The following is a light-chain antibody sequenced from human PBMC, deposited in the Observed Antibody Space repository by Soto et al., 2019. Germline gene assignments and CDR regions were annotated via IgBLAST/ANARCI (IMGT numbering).Light chain of an antibody. V-gene: IGKV1-5*01. CDR2: DAS. CDR1: QSISSW. J-gene: IGKJ1*01. CDR3: QQYNSIPA. Sequence: DIQMTQSPSTLSASVGDRVTITCRASQSISSWLAWYQQKPGKAPKLLIYDASSLESGVPSRLSGSGSGTEFTLTISSLQPDDSATYYCQQYNSIPAFGQGTKVDIK.